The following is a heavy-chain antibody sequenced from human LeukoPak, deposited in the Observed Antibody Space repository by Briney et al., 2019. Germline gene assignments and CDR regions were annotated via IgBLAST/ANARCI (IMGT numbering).Heavy chain of an antibody. CDR3: ARHSGVTLDV. CDR2: IYYSGST. D-gene: IGHD3-10*01. J-gene: IGHJ6*02. V-gene: IGHV4-59*08. CDR1: GGSISSYY. Sequence: SETLSLTCTVSGGSISSYYWSWIRQPPGKGLEWIGYIYYSGSTNYNPSLKSRVTISVDTSKNQFSLELSSVTAADTAVYHCARHSGVTLDVWGQGTTVTVSS.